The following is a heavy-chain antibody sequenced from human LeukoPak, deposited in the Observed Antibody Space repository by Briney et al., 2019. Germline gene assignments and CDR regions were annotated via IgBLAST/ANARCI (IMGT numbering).Heavy chain of an antibody. CDR3: ARGPYSSDAGY. J-gene: IGHJ4*02. CDR1: GGSFTSYY. D-gene: IGHD6-25*01. Sequence: SETLSLTCAVYGGSFTSYYWSWIRQPPGKGLEWIGEISHTGHTNYNPSLKSRVTMSVETSKDQLSLILSSVTAADTAVYYCARGPYSSDAGYWGQGTLVTVSS. V-gene: IGHV4-34*01. CDR2: ISHTGHT.